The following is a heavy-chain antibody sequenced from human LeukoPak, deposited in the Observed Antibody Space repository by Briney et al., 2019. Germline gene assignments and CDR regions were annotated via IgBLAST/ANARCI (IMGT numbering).Heavy chain of an antibody. J-gene: IGHJ4*02. V-gene: IGHV3-21*01. CDR1: GFTFSTSA. CDR3: ARDPLRYLRVGHYDY. Sequence: GGSLRLSCAASGFTFSTSAMNWVRQVPGKGLEWVSSIDYDSSHIYYAASVRGRFTISRDNARNSVYLQMNSLRVEGTAMYYCARDPLRYLRVGHYDYWGQGTLVAVSS. D-gene: IGHD3-9*01. CDR2: IDYDSSHI.